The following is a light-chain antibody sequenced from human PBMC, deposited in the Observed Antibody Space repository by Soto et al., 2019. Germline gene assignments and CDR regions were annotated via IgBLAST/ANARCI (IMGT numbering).Light chain of an antibody. CDR3: QQYGSSAWT. Sequence: EIVLTQSPGTLSLSPGERATLSCRASQSVSSSYLAWYQQKPGQASRLLIYGASSRASGVPDRFSGSGSGTDFTLTFSRLEPEDFAVYYCQQYGSSAWTFGQGTKVEI. J-gene: IGKJ1*01. CDR1: QSVSSSY. V-gene: IGKV3-20*01. CDR2: GAS.